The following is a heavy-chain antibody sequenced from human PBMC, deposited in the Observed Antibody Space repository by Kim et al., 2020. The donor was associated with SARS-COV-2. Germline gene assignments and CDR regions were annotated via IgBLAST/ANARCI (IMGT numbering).Heavy chain of an antibody. CDR1: GGSISRNNYY. J-gene: IGHJ6*02. CDR2: VYDSGST. CDR3: PGGVQNYGMDD. V-gene: IGHV4-39*01. Sequence: SETLSLTCTVSGGSISRNNYYWGWIRQPPGKGLEWIGSVYDSGSTYYNSSLKSRVTISVDTSKNQFSLRLSSVTAADTAVYYCPGGVQNYGMDDWGQGTTVTVPS. D-gene: IGHD3-16*01.